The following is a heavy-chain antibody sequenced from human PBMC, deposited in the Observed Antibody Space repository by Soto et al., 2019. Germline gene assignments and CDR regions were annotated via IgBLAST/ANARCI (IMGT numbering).Heavy chain of an antibody. Sequence: SETLSLTCTVSGDSISSADYYWSWIRQTPGKGLEWIGHIFYSGTTYYNPSLKSRLTISVDTYKNHFSLRLTSVTAADTAVYYCARDLWVEPELYYYGMDVWGQGTTVTVSS. CDR1: GDSISSADYY. CDR2: IFYSGTT. V-gene: IGHV4-30-4*01. D-gene: IGHD1-1*01. J-gene: IGHJ6*02. CDR3: ARDLWVEPELYYYGMDV.